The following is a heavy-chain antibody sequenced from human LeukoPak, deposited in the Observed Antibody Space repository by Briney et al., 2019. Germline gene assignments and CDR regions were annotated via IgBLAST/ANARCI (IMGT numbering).Heavy chain of an antibody. CDR2: IIPIFNSL. CDR1: GDTFSNHP. CDR3: ARESYYYDSSGYPLGPDAFDI. J-gene: IGHJ3*02. Sequence: GASVKVSCKASGDTFSNHPINWVRQAPGQGLEWLGMIIPIFNSLKYAEKFQGRLTITADKATTTAYLELSSLRSEDTAVYYCARESYYYDSSGYPLGPDAFDIWGQGTMVTVSS. V-gene: IGHV1-69*06. D-gene: IGHD3-22*01.